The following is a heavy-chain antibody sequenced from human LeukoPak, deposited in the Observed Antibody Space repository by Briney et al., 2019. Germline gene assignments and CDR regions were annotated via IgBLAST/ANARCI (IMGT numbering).Heavy chain of an antibody. Sequence: QPGGSLRLSCAASGFTVSSNYMTWVRQAPGKGLEWVSVIYSGGSTYYADSVKGRFTISRDNSKNTLYLQMNSLRAEDTAVYYCIASGGWYGSRYFDYWGQGTLVTVSS. CDR2: IYSGGST. CDR1: GFTVSSNY. D-gene: IGHD6-19*01. J-gene: IGHJ4*02. V-gene: IGHV3-53*01. CDR3: IASGGWYGSRYFDY.